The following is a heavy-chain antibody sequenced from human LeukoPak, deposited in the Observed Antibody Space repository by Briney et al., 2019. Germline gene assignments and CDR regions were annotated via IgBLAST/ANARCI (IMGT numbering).Heavy chain of an antibody. J-gene: IGHJ4*02. Sequence: GSAVKVSCKASGYTFTGYYMHWVRQAPGQGLEWMGWINPNSGGTNYAQKFQGRVTMTRDTSISTAYMELSRLRSDDTAVYYCERGFVNRWQQLGSYWGQGTLVTVSS. CDR2: INPNSGGT. V-gene: IGHV1-2*02. CDR3: ERGFVNRWQQLGSY. D-gene: IGHD6-13*01. CDR1: GYTFTGYY.